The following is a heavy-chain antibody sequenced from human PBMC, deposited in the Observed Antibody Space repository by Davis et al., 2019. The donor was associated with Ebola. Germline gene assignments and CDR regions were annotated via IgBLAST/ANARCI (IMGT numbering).Heavy chain of an antibody. D-gene: IGHD3/OR15-3a*01. Sequence: PGGSLRLSCAASGFTVSSNYMSWVRQAPGKGLEWVSIIYSGGSTFYANSVRGRFTISRDSSKNTLYLQMNSLRVEDTAIYYCARWVGRTGHDYWGQGTLVTVSS. V-gene: IGHV3-53*01. CDR2: IYSGGST. CDR3: ARWVGRTGHDY. CDR1: GFTVSSNY. J-gene: IGHJ4*02.